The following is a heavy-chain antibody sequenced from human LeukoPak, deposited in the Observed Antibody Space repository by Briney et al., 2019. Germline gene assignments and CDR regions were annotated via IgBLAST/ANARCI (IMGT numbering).Heavy chain of an antibody. CDR2: IYYSGST. J-gene: IGHJ4*02. CDR3: ARHVFRYDSSGYYDY. CDR1: GGSTSGYY. Sequence: PSETLSLTCTVSGGSTSGYYWSWIRQPPGQGLEWIGYIYYSGSTNYNPSLKSRVTISVDTSKNQFSLKLSSVTAADTAVYYCARHVFRYDSSGYYDYWGQGTLVTVSS. V-gene: IGHV4-59*08. D-gene: IGHD3-22*01.